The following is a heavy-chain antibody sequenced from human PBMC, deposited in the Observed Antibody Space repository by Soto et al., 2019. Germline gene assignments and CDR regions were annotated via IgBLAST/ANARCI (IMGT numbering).Heavy chain of an antibody. J-gene: IGHJ6*03. Sequence: QVQLQQLGAGLLKPSETLSLTCVVSGGSLSDYFWSWIRQPPGMALEWIGEINHLGSINYNPSLKSRVAMSVDTSKNQFSLTLNSVTAADTATYYCARGGISHWAYFYYMDVWDRWTTVTVSS. CDR1: GGSLSDYF. CDR2: INHLGSI. CDR3: ARGGISHWAYFYYMDV. D-gene: IGHD2-21*01. V-gene: IGHV4-34*01.